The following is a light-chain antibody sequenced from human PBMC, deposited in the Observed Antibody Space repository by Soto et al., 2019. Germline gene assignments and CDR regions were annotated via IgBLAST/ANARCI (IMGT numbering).Light chain of an antibody. CDR1: SSDVGGYNY. CDR2: DVS. J-gene: IGLJ2*01. V-gene: IGLV2-14*03. Sequence: QSVLTQPASVSRSPGQSITVSCTGTSSDVGGYNYVSWYQQHPGKVPRLMIYDVSNRPSGVSNRFSGSKSGNTASLTISGLQAEDEADYYCSSYTSSNTPIFGGGTKLTVL. CDR3: SSYTSSNTPI.